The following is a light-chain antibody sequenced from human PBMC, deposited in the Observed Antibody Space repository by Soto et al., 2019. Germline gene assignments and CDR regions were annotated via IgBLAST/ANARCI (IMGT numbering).Light chain of an antibody. CDR2: GAT. Sequence: EILLTQSPATLSVSPGETATLSCRASQNVLSDLAWYQQKPGQAPRLLVYGATTRATDAPAKIRGMGSGTEFSRTSSSLQSEDSATYYCQQYRSWTRTFGQGSKVEI. CDR3: QQYRSWTRT. J-gene: IGKJ1*01. CDR1: QNVLSD. V-gene: IGKV3-15*01.